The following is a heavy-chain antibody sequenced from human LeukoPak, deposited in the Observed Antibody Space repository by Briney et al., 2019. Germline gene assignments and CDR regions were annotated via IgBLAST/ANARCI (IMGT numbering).Heavy chain of an antibody. CDR2: ISYDGSNK. Sequence: GSLGLSCAASGFTFSSYAMHWVRQAPGKGLEWVAVISYDGSNKYYADSVKGRFTISRDNSKNTLYLQMNSLRAEDTAVYYCAREVTMVRAYYYGMDVWGQGTTVTVSS. J-gene: IGHJ6*02. V-gene: IGHV3-30-3*01. CDR1: GFTFSSYA. CDR3: AREVTMVRAYYYGMDV. D-gene: IGHD3-10*01.